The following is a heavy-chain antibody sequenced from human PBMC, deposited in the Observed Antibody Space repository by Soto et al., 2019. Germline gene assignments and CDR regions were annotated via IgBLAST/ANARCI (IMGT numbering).Heavy chain of an antibody. D-gene: IGHD3-10*01. CDR1: GGSITSGGYC. Sequence: PSETLSLTCTVSGGSITSGGYCWSWIRQHPGKGLEWIGYIYSSGSAHYNPSLKSRVTISMDTSKNLFSLNLNSATTADTAVYYCARDRVWGEGSYIRFDPWGQGTLVTVSS. CDR2: IYSSGSA. CDR3: ARDRVWGEGSYIRFDP. V-gene: IGHV4-31*03. J-gene: IGHJ5*02.